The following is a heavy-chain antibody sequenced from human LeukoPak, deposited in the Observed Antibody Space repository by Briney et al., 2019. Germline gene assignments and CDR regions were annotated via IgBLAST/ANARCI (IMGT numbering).Heavy chain of an antibody. D-gene: IGHD4-17*01. J-gene: IGHJ4*02. CDR2: INPNSGGT. Sequence: VASVKVSCKASGYTFTGYYMHWVRQAPGQGLEWMGWINPNSGGTNYAQKFQGRVTMTRDTSISTAYMELSSLRSEDTAVYYCARAPIHLDYGDYGSRFDYWGQGTLVTVSS. CDR1: GYTFTGYY. CDR3: ARAPIHLDYGDYGSRFDY. V-gene: IGHV1-2*02.